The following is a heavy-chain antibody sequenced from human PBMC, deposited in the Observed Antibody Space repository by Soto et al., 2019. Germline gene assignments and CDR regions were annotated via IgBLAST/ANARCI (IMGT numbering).Heavy chain of an antibody. J-gene: IGHJ6*02. CDR1: EYTFTSYY. CDR2: INPSGSST. V-gene: IGHV1-46*01. CDR3: ASGRVGATPLYYYALDV. Sequence: VKVSCKASEYTFTSYYMHWVRQAPGQGLEWMGIINPSGSSTSYAQNFQGRVTMTRDTSTSTVYMELSSLRSEDTADYYCASGRVGATPLYYYALDVWGQGTTVTVSS. D-gene: IGHD1-26*01.